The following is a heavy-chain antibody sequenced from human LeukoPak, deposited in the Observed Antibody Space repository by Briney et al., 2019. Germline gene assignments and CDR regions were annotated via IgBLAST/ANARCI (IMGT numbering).Heavy chain of an antibody. CDR2: IYYSGST. D-gene: IGHD3-3*01. J-gene: IGHJ4*02. CDR3: ARHYDLWSGYNY. Sequence: SETLSLTCTVSGGSISSYYWSWIRQPPGKGLEWIGYIYYSGSTNYNPSLKSRVTISVDTSKNQFSLMLRSVTAADTAVYYCARHYDLWSGYNYWGQGLLVTVSP. CDR1: GGSISSYY. V-gene: IGHV4-59*08.